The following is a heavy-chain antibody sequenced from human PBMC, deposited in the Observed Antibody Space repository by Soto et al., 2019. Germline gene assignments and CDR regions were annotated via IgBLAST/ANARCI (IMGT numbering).Heavy chain of an antibody. D-gene: IGHD3-10*01. CDR3: AGVRHYYGVRVGFDP. Sequence: QVQLQESGPGLVKPSGTLSLTCAVSGGSISSSNWWSWVRQPPGKGLEWIGEIYHSGSTNYNPSPTGRVSITVDQSKTPFSLKLGSGTGADPAVYSWAGVRHYYGVRVGFDPWGQGTLVTVSS. CDR2: IYHSGST. V-gene: IGHV4-4*02. CDR1: GGSISSSNW. J-gene: IGHJ5*02.